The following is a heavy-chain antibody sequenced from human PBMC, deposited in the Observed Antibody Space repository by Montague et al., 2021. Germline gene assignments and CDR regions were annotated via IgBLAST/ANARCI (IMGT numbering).Heavy chain of an antibody. CDR1: GGSIRSSIYY. D-gene: IGHD6-13*01. V-gene: IGHV4-39*01. CDR3: APLRGLAAP. Sequence: SETLSLTCTVSGGSIRSSIYYWAWIRQPPGKGLDGIVSIYDSANTYSNTSPRNRVIMSVYTSKNQFSLNLASVTAADTDFYYCAPLRGLAAPWGQGTLVTVSP. J-gene: IGHJ5*02. CDR2: IYDSANT.